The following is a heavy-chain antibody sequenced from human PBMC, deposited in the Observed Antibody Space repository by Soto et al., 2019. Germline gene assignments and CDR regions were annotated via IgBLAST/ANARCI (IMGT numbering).Heavy chain of an antibody. Sequence: QGQLVQSGAEVMNPGASVKVSCKASGYSFSSLTIGWVRQAPGQGPEWMGWISTYNGNTNYAQKIQGRVTMTTDTSTTTAYMELRSLTSDDTAVYYCARVPSDGSGRWFDPWGQGTLVIVSS. V-gene: IGHV1-18*01. CDR2: ISTYNGNT. CDR1: GYSFSSLT. CDR3: ARVPSDGSGRWFDP. J-gene: IGHJ5*02. D-gene: IGHD3-10*01.